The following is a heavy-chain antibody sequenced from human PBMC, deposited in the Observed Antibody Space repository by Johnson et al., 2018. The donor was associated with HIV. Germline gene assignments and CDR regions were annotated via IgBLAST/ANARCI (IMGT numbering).Heavy chain of an antibody. CDR2: INSDGSST. CDR1: GFTFSSYW. CDR3: AKDIGGDPNDAFDI. Sequence: MLLVESGGGLVQPGGSLRLSCAASGFTFSSYWMHWVRQAPGKGLVWVSRINSDGSSTSYADSVKGRFTISRDNAKNTLYLQMNSLRAEDTALYYCAKDIGGDPNDAFDIWGQGTMVTVSS. J-gene: IGHJ3*02. D-gene: IGHD2-21*02. V-gene: IGHV3-74*01.